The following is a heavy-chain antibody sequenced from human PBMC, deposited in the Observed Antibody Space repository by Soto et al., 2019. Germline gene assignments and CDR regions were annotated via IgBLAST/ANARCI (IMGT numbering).Heavy chain of an antibody. D-gene: IGHD3-10*01. CDR2: INHSGST. CDR3: ARGRSGIYYYYYMDV. J-gene: IGHJ6*03. V-gene: IGHV4-34*01. CDR1: GGSFSGYY. Sequence: SQTLSLTCAVYGGSFSGYYWSWIRQPPGKGLEWIGEINHSGSTNYNPSLKSRVTISVDTSKNQFSLKLSSVTAADTAVYYCARGRSGIYYYYYMDVWGKGTTVTVSS.